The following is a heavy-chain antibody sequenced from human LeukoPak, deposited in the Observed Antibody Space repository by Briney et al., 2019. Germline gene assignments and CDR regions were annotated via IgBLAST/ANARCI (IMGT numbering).Heavy chain of an antibody. J-gene: IGHJ4*02. CDR3: ARGLVGATTPDY. CDR1: GGTFSSYA. V-gene: IGHV1-69*04. CDR2: IIPILGIA. D-gene: IGHD1-26*01. Sequence: EASVKVSCKASGGTFSSYAISWVRQAPGQGLEWMGRIIPILGIANYAQKFQGRVTITADKSTSTAYMELSSLRSEDTAVYYCARGLVGATTPDYWGQGTLVTVSS.